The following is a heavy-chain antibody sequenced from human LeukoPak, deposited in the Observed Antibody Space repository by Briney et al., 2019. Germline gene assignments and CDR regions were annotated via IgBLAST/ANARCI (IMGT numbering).Heavy chain of an antibody. J-gene: IGHJ4*02. V-gene: IGHV3-7*03. CDR1: GFTFSSYA. Sequence: GGSLRLSCAASGFTFSSYAMSWVRQAPGKGLEWVASIKQDGNEKYYVDSVKGRFTISRDNAKNSLYLQMSSLRAEDTAVYYCASHDYGDYASFDYWGQGTLVTVSS. CDR3: ASHDYGDYASFDY. D-gene: IGHD4-17*01. CDR2: IKQDGNEK.